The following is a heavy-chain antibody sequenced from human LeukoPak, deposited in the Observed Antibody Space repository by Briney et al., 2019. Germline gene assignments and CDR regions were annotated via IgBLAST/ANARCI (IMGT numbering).Heavy chain of an antibody. V-gene: IGHV4-30-2*01. Sequence: PSETLSLTCAVSGGSISSGGYYWSWIRQPPGKGLEWIGYIYHSGSTYYNPSLKSRVTISVDRSKNQFSLKLSSVTAADTAVYYCARGWVGGDIVVVPAAPYAAWFDPWGQGTLVTVSS. CDR3: ARGWVGGDIVVVPAAPYAAWFDP. J-gene: IGHJ5*02. CDR1: GGSISSGGYY. D-gene: IGHD2-2*01. CDR2: IYHSGST.